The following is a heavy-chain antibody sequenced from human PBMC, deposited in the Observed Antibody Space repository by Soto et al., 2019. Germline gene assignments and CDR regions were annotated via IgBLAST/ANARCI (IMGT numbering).Heavy chain of an antibody. D-gene: IGHD2-8*01. CDR2: ISSSSSYI. V-gene: IGHV3-21*01. CDR1: GVTFSSYS. J-gene: IGHJ6*02. CDR3: ARLSGYCTNGVCYTGNYYYGMDV. Sequence: LRLSCGASGVTFSSYSMNWVRQAPLKGLEWVSSISSSSSYIYYADSVKGRFTISRDNAKNSLYLQMNSLRAEDTAVYYCARLSGYCTNGVCYTGNYYYGMDVWGQGTTVTVSS.